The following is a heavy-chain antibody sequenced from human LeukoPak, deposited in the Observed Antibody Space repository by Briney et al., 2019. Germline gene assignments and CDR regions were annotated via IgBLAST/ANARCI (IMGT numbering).Heavy chain of an antibody. V-gene: IGHV1-8*03. CDR3: ARVAGSIDY. J-gene: IGHJ4*02. Sequence: GASVKVFCKASGYTFTTYDINWVRQATGQGLEWMGWMNPNSGYTGYAQKFQGRVTITRDTSISTAYMELSSLRSEDTAVYYCARVAGSIDYWGQGTLVTVSS. CDR1: GYTFTTYD. CDR2: MNPNSGYT. D-gene: IGHD6-19*01.